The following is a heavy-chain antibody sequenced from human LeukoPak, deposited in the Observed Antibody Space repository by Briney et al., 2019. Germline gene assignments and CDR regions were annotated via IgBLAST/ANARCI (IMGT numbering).Heavy chain of an antibody. CDR3: ARDTLPLGRGYYYNFDY. CDR1: GFTFSSYG. CDR2: VSYDGSIK. V-gene: IGHV3-33*05. D-gene: IGHD3-22*01. Sequence: GGSLRLSCAASGFTFSSYGMHWVREAPGKGLEWVAVVSYDGSIKVYADSVKGRFTISRDNSKNTLFLQVNSLTVEDTAVYYCARDTLPLGRGYYYNFDYWGQGTLVTVSS. J-gene: IGHJ4*02.